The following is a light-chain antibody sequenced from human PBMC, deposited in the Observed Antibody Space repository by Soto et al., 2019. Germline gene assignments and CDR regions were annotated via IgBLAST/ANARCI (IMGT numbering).Light chain of an antibody. CDR3: QKFSSYPLT. Sequence: QMTQSPSSLSSASGDSVTITCRASQGISNSLAWYQQETGKVPKLLIYDESSRATGIPDRLSGGGSGTDLNLTISRLEPEDFAVYYCQKFSSYPLTCGGGDKVDIK. CDR2: DES. V-gene: IGKV1-13*02. CDR1: QGISNS. J-gene: IGKJ4*01.